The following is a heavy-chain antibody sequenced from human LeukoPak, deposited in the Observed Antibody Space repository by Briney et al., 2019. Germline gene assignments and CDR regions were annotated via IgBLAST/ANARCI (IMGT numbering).Heavy chain of an antibody. CDR2: IKPDGSDK. Sequence: GGSLRLSRATSGFTFSSYWMNWVRQAPGKGLEWVANIKPDGSDKYYVDSVKGRFTISRDNAKSSLFLQMNSLRAEDTAVYYCVSRYSSSSGNYWGQGTLVTVSS. CDR1: GFTFSSYW. CDR3: VSRYSSSSGNY. D-gene: IGHD6-6*01. J-gene: IGHJ4*02. V-gene: IGHV3-7*01.